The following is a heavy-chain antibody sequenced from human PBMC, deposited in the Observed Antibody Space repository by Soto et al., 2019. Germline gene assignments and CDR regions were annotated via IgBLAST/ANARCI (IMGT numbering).Heavy chain of an antibody. CDR2: IYSSGST. Sequence: PGGSLRLSCAAFGFTVSDNYMSWVRQAPGKRLEWVSVIYSSGSTYYPDSVKGRFTISRDNSNNILYLQMNSLRVEDTAVYYCARVYCSGGGCYHLDYWGQGTLVTVSS. V-gene: IGHV3-66*01. J-gene: IGHJ4*02. D-gene: IGHD2-15*01. CDR3: ARVYCSGGGCYHLDY. CDR1: GFTVSDNY.